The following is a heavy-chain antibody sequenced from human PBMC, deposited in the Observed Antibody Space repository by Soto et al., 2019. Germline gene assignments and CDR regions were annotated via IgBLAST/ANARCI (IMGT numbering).Heavy chain of an antibody. D-gene: IGHD3-3*01. CDR1: GDSVSSNSAA. J-gene: IGHJ3*02. CDR2: TYYRSKWYN. Sequence: SQTLSLTCAISGDSVSSNSAAWNWIRQSPSRGLEWLGRTYYRSKWYNDYAVSVKSRITINPDTSKNQFSLQLNSVTPEDTAVYYCAREFGVTIFGVVIIGHAFDIWGQGTMVTVS. CDR3: AREFGVTIFGVVIIGHAFDI. V-gene: IGHV6-1*01.